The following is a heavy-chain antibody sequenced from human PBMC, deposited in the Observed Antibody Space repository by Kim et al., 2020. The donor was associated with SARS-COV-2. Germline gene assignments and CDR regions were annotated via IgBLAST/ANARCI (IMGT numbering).Heavy chain of an antibody. V-gene: IGHV3-23*01. CDR1: GFTFSSHA. J-gene: IGHJ4*02. D-gene: IGHD2-2*02. CDR2: ISGSGNST. CDR3: ARGPYCSGTTCYTVGTFDF. Sequence: GGSLRLSCAASGFTFSSHAMGWVRQAPGKGLEWVSSISGSGNSTYYADSVKGRFIISRDNSKNTLWLQMNGLRAEDTAVIYCARGPYCSGTTCYTVGTFDFWGQGTLVTVSS.